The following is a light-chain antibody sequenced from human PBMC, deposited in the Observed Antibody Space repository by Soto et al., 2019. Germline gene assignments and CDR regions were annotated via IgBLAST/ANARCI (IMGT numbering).Light chain of an antibody. CDR2: EAS. CDR3: QQYGSSPFT. J-gene: IGKJ2*01. CDR1: QSVSGSF. Sequence: IVLTQSPGTLSLSPGERATLSCRASQSVSGSFLACYHQRPGQAPRLPIYEASSRAPGIPDRFSGSGSGTDFTLTISRLEPEDFAVYYCQQYGSSPFTFGQGTKLAI. V-gene: IGKV3-20*01.